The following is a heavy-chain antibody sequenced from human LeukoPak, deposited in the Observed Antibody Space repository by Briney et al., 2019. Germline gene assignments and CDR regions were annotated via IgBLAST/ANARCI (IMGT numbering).Heavy chain of an antibody. CDR2: ISSSGATT. D-gene: IGHD3-10*01. Sequence: GGSLRLSCAASGFTFSDYYMAWIRQAPGKGLEWLSHISSSGATTYNPDSVKGRFTISRDNTKNSVYLQMNSLGVEDTAVYYCPRYSRGPSGSYWGQGTLVTVSS. V-gene: IGHV3-11*01. CDR3: PRYSRGPSGSY. J-gene: IGHJ4*02. CDR1: GFTFSDYY.